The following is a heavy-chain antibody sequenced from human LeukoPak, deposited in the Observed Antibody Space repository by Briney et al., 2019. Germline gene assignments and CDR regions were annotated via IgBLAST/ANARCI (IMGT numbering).Heavy chain of an antibody. D-gene: IGHD2-2*01. CDR1: GGTFSSYA. CDR2: IIPIFGIA. Sequence: GSSVKVSCKASGGTFSSYAISWVRQAPGQGLEWMGRIIPIFGIANYAQKFQGRVTITADKSTSTAYMELSRLRSEDTAVYYCASSTLMPTGDGIYYYYGMDVWGQGTTVTVSS. CDR3: ASSTLMPTGDGIYYYYGMDV. V-gene: IGHV1-69*04. J-gene: IGHJ6*02.